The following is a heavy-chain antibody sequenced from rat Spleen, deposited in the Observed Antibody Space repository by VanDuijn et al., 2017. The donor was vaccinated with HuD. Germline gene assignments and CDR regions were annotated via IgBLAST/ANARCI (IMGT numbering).Heavy chain of an antibody. CDR3: TMMVPYYYVMDA. Sequence: QVQLKESGPGLVQPSQTLSLTCTVSGFSLTSNSVHWVRQPPGKGLERMGGIWGDGSTDYNSALKSRLSISRDTSKSQVFLKMNSLQTDDTAIYFCTMMVPYYYVMDAWGQGASVTVSS. J-gene: IGHJ4*01. CDR1: GFSLTSNS. V-gene: IGHV2-1*01. CDR2: IWGDGST. D-gene: IGHD1-12*02.